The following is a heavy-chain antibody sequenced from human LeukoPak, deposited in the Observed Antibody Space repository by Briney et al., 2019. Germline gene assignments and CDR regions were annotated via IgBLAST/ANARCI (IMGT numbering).Heavy chain of an antibody. J-gene: IGHJ4*02. V-gene: IGHV4-38-2*02. CDR2: IYYSGST. CDR3: ARGCYDSSGYYYDY. CDR1: GYSISSGYY. D-gene: IGHD3-22*01. Sequence: PSETLSLTCTVSGYSISSGYYWGWIRQPPGKGLEWIGSIYYSGSTYYNPSLKSRVTISVDTSKNQFSLKLSSVTAADTAVYYCARGCYDSSGYYYDYWGQGTLVTVSS.